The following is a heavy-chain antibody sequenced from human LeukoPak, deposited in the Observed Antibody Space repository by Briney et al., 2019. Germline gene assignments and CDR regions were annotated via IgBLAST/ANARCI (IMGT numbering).Heavy chain of an antibody. J-gene: IGHJ6*01. Sequence: GGSLRLSCADSGFSFSTSYMHWVRQAPGKGLEWVSYISSSSGTIHYADSVKGRFTISRDNAKNTLYLQMNSLRAEDTAVYYCAKSANYYYGMVVWGRGTTVTVSS. CDR3: AKSANYYYGMVV. CDR2: ISSSSGTI. V-gene: IGHV3-48*01. CDR1: GFSFSTSY.